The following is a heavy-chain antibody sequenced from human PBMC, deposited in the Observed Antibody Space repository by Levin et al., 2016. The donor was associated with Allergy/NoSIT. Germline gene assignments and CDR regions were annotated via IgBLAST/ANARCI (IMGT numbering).Heavy chain of an antibody. CDR2: ISYDGTVK. J-gene: IGHJ4*02. CDR1: GFIFSNFT. CDR3: AREGAVGVAAAGYLDS. Sequence: GESLKISCVTTGFIFSNFTMNWVRQAPGKGLEWVSVISYDGTVKHYAASVKGRFTITRDNSKKTLYLQIKSLRTEDTGLYYCAREGAVGVAAAGYLDSWGQGTRVTVSS. V-gene: IGHV3-30-3*01. D-gene: IGHD6-25*01.